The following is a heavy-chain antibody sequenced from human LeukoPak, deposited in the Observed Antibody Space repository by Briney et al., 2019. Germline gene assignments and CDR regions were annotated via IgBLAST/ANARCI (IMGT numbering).Heavy chain of an antibody. CDR1: GFTFSSYW. CDR2: IKSKTDGGTT. V-gene: IGHV3-15*01. CDR3: TTDLWVYGSGSYHDY. J-gene: IGHJ4*02. D-gene: IGHD3-10*01. Sequence: GGSLRLSCAASGFTFSSYWMTWVRQAPGKGLEWVGRIKSKTDGGTTDYAAPVKGRFTISRDDSKNTLYLQMNSLKTEDTAVYYCTTDLWVYGSGSYHDYWGQGTLVTVSS.